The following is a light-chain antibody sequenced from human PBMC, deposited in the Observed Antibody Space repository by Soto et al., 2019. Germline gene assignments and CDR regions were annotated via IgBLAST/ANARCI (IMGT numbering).Light chain of an antibody. V-gene: IGKV3-15*01. CDR2: GAS. CDR1: QSVSSN. Sequence: EVRVSHSPAALSVNPRERATLSCRASQSVSSNLAWYQQKPGQAPRLLIYGASTRATGIPARFSGSGSGTDFTLTISRLEPEDFALYYCQQYGNSPLPFGG. J-gene: IGKJ4*01. CDR3: QQYGNSPLP.